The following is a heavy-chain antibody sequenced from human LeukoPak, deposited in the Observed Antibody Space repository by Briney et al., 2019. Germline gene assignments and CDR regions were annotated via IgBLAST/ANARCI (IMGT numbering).Heavy chain of an antibody. J-gene: IGHJ6*04. CDR3: AKSQTPVVPAAMSGMDV. Sequence: PGRSLRLSCAASGFTFSSYGMHWVRQAPGEGLEWVAVISYDGSNKYYADSVKGRFTISRDNSKNTLYPQMNSLRAEDTAVYYCAKSQTPVVPAAMSGMDVWGKGTTVTVSS. CDR2: ISYDGSNK. CDR1: GFTFSSYG. V-gene: IGHV3-30*18. D-gene: IGHD2-2*01.